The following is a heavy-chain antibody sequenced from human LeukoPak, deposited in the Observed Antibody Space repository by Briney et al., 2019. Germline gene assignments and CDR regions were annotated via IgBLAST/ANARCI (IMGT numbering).Heavy chain of an antibody. D-gene: IGHD6-6*01. J-gene: IGHJ4*02. Sequence: GASVKVSCKASGYTFTSYGISWVRQAPGKGLEWMGWISAYNGNTNYAQKLQGRVTMTTDTSTSTAYMELRSLRSDDTAVYYCASALRYSSSSSFDYWGQGTLVTVSS. CDR2: ISAYNGNT. CDR3: ASALRYSSSSSFDY. V-gene: IGHV1-18*01. CDR1: GYTFTSYG.